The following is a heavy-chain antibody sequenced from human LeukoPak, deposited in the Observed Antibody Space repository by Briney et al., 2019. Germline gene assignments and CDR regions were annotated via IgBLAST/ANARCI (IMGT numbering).Heavy chain of an antibody. J-gene: IGHJ4*02. Sequence: GGSLRLSCAASGFTFSTYAMSWVRQAPGKGLEWVSAIGGSSGSTNYADSVKGRFTISRDNSKNTVYLQMNSLRAEDTAVYYCAKDHCSTTSCYLLDYWGQGTLVTVSS. V-gene: IGHV3-23*01. CDR3: AKDHCSTTSCYLLDY. D-gene: IGHD2-2*01. CDR2: IGGSSGST. CDR1: GFTFSTYA.